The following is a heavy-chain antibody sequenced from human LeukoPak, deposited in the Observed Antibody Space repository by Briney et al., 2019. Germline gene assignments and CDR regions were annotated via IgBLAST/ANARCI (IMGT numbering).Heavy chain of an antibody. CDR3: ARGRSSSGWYEGP. CDR2: IYHTGST. Sequence: LGTLSLTCTVSGGSISGYYWNWIRQPPGKGLEWIGYIYHTGSTNYNPSLKSRITISVDTSKNQFSLKLSSVTAEDTAVYYCARGRSSSGWYEGPWGQGTLVTVSS. V-gene: IGHV4-59*01. D-gene: IGHD6-19*01. CDR1: GGSISGYY. J-gene: IGHJ5*02.